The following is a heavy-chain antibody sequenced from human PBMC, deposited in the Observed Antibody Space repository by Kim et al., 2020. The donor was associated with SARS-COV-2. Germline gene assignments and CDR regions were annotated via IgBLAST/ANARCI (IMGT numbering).Heavy chain of an antibody. CDR2: IKQDGSGK. D-gene: IGHD2-8*02. CDR3: TGGGDNGY. V-gene: IGHV3-7*01. CDR1: GFTFSTYW. Sequence: GGSLRLSCAASGFTFSTYWMTWVRQAPGKGLEWVANIKQDGSGKYYVDSVKGRFTISRDNSKRTLYLEMNSLRADDTAMYYCTGGGDNGYWGQGTWATVS. J-gene: IGHJ4*02.